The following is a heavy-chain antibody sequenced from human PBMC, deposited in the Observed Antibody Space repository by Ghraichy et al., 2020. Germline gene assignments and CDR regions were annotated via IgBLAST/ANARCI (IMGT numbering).Heavy chain of an antibody. D-gene: IGHD6-6*01. CDR2: IIPIFGTA. Sequence: SVKVSCKASGGTFSSYAISWVRQAPGQGLEWMGGIIPIFGTANYAQKFQGRVTITADKSTSTAHMELSSLRSEDTAVYYCARGEEYSSSSNYYYYGMDVWGQGTTVTVSS. V-gene: IGHV1-69*06. J-gene: IGHJ6*02. CDR1: GGTFSSYA. CDR3: ARGEEYSSSSNYYYYGMDV.